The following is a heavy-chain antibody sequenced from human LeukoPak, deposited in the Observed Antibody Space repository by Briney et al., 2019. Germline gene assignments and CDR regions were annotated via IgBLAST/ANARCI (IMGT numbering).Heavy chain of an antibody. Sequence: PGGSLRLSCAASGFTVSSNYMSWVRQAPGKGLEWVSVIYSGGSTYYADSVKGRFTISRDNSKNTLYLQMNSLRAEDTAVYYCARGGDSSGYWPLGYMDVWGKGPRSPSP. CDR3: ARGGDSSGYWPLGYMDV. D-gene: IGHD3-22*01. CDR2: IYSGGST. V-gene: IGHV3-53*01. J-gene: IGHJ6*03. CDR1: GFTVSSNY.